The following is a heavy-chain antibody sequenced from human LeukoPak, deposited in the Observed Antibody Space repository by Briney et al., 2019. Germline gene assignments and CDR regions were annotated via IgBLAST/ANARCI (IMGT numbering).Heavy chain of an antibody. D-gene: IGHD6-13*01. J-gene: IGHJ5*02. Sequence: PSETLSLTCAVYGGSFSGYYWSWIRQPPGKGPEWIGEINHSGSTNYNPSLKSRVTISVDTSKNQFSLKLSSVTAADTAVYYCARDQAAAGWFDPWGQGTLVTVSS. CDR2: INHSGST. V-gene: IGHV4-34*01. CDR3: ARDQAAAGWFDP. CDR1: GGSFSGYY.